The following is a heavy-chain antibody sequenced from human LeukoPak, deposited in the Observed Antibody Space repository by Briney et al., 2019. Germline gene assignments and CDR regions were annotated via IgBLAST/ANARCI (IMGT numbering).Heavy chain of an antibody. CDR1: GFTFSSYA. J-gene: IGHJ4*02. V-gene: IGHV3-23*01. D-gene: IGHD5-12*01. CDR3: AKDRNIVATISVDY. Sequence: RPGRSLRLSCAASGFTFSSYAMHWVRQAPGKGLEWVSAISGSGGSTYYADSVKGRFTISRDNSKNTLYLQMNSLRAEDTAVYYCAKDRNIVATISVDYWGQGTLVTVSS. CDR2: ISGSGGST.